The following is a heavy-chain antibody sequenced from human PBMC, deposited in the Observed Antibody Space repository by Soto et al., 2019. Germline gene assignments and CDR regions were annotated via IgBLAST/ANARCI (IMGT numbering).Heavy chain of an antibody. V-gene: IGHV4-39*01. CDR3: ARHGSYSSSWDDAFDI. Sequence: QLQLQESGPGLVKPSETLSLTCTVSGGSISSSSYYWGWIRQPPGKGLEWIGSIYYSGSTYYNPSLKSRVTIAVDTSKNQFSLKLGSVTAADTAVYYCARHGSYSSSWDDAFDIWGQGTMVTVSS. J-gene: IGHJ3*02. D-gene: IGHD6-13*01. CDR1: GGSISSSSYY. CDR2: IYYSGST.